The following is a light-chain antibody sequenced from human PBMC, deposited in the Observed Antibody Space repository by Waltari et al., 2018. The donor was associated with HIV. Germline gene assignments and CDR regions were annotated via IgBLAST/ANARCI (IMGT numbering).Light chain of an antibody. Sequence: DIVMIQSPLSLPVAPGEAAALSCSSLQSLMSSNGYNFLNWFLQKPGHAPQRLIYLGSKRASGVPDRFSGSGSGTDFTLKISRVEAGDVGVYYCMQGRRTPWTFGQGTKVEIK. CDR1: QSLMSSNGYNF. CDR2: LGS. J-gene: IGKJ1*01. V-gene: IGKV2-28*01. CDR3: MQGRRTPWT.